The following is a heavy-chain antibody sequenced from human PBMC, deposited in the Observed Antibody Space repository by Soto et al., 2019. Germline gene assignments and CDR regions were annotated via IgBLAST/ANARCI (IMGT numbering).Heavy chain of an antibody. D-gene: IGHD3-3*01. V-gene: IGHV4-59*01. Sequence: PSETLSLTCTVSGGSISSYYLSWIRQPPGKGLERIGYIYYSGSTNYNPSLKSRVTISVDTSKNQFSLKLSSVTAADTAVYYCARVHQEWLHYYYMDVWGKGTTVTVSS. CDR3: ARVHQEWLHYYYMDV. CDR1: GGSISSYY. CDR2: IYYSGST. J-gene: IGHJ6*03.